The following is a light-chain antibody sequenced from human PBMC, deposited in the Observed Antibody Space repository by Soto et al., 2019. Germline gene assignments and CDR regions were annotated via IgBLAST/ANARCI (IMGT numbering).Light chain of an antibody. V-gene: IGLV2-8*01. CDR3: TSYAGSDNVI. CDR1: SSDVGGHNY. Sequence: QSALTQPPSASGSPGQSVTISCTGTSSDVGGHNYVSWYQQHPGKAPKLLIYEVIQRPSGVPDRFSGPKSGNTASLTVSGLQAEDEADYYCTSYAGSDNVIFGGGTKLTVL. J-gene: IGLJ2*01. CDR2: EVI.